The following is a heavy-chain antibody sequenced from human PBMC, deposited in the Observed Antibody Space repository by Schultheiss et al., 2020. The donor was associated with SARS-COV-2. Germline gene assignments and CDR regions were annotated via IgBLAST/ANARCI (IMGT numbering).Heavy chain of an antibody. CDR2: IYYSGST. CDR3: ARQGSITIFGVVTSGSHFDF. D-gene: IGHD3-3*01. V-gene: IGHV4-61*03. CDR1: GGSVSSGSYY. Sequence: SETLSLTCTVSGGSVSSGSYYWSWIRQPPGKGLEWIGYIYYSGSTNYNPSLKSRVTLSVGTSKDHFSLKLSSVTAADTAVYYCARQGSITIFGVVTSGSHFDFWGQGTLVTVSS. J-gene: IGHJ4*02.